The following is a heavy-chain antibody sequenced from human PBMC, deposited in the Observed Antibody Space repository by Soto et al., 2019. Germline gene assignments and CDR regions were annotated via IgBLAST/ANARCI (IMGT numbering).Heavy chain of an antibody. CDR1: GFTFSGFS. J-gene: IGHJ4*02. CDR2: IGTSGSTI. D-gene: IGHD3-3*01. Sequence: EVQLVESGGGLVQPGESLRLSCAASGFTFSGFSMNWVRQAPGKGLEWVSYIGTSGSTIYYAYSVKGRFTISRDNAKTSLYLQMNSLRDEDTAVYYCARDYDFWSGYYTGICDYWGQGTLVTVSS. V-gene: IGHV3-48*02. CDR3: ARDYDFWSGYYTGICDY.